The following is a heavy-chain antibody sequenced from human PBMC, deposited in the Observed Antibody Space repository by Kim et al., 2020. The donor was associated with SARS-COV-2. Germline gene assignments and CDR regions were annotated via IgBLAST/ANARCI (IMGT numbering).Heavy chain of an antibody. D-gene: IGHD6-13*01. V-gene: IGHV2-70*01. Sequence: YSTSLNTRLTISKDTAKNQVVLTMTDMDPVDTATYYCARSIAAAGLSMDVWGQGTTVTVSS. J-gene: IGHJ6*02. CDR3: ARSIAAAGLSMDV.